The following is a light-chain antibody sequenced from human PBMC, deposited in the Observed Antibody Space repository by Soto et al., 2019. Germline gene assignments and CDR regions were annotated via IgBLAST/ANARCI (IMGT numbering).Light chain of an antibody. Sequence: EIVLTQSPATLSLSPGDRATLSCGASQSVRSSYVAWYQQKAGLAPRLLIYDGSSRSSCIPDRFSGSGSGTDFTLTIGRLEPEDFAVYYCQQYYNSAPLSFGGGTKVEMK. CDR1: QSVRSSY. J-gene: IGKJ4*01. CDR3: QQYYNSAPLS. CDR2: DGS. V-gene: IGKV3D-20*01.